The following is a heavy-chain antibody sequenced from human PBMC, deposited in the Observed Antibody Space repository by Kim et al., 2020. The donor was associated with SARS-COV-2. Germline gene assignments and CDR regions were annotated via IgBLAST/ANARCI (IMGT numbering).Heavy chain of an antibody. J-gene: IGHJ5*02. V-gene: IGHV3-9*01. CDR3: AKDKFKGIGDWFDP. D-gene: IGHD3-16*01. CDR2: ISWNSGSI. Sequence: GGSLRLSCAASGFTFDDYAMHWVRQAPGKGLEWVSGISWNSGSIGYADSVKGRFTISRDKAKNSLYLQMNSLRAEDTALYYCAKDKFKGIGDWFDPWGQGTLVTVSS. CDR1: GFTFDDYA.